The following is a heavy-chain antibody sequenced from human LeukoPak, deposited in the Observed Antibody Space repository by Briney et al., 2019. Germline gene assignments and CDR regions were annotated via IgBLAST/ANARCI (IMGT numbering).Heavy chain of an antibody. CDR3: ARGGSFVEY. CDR1: GFTFSNYE. CDR2: ISSGGSTV. Sequence: PGGSLRLSCAASGFTFSNYEMHWVRRAPGKGLEWVSYISSGGSTVYYADSAKGRFTVSRDNAKNSLYLQMSSLRAEDTAVYYCARGGSFVEYWGQGTLVSVSS. D-gene: IGHD3-10*01. V-gene: IGHV3-48*03. J-gene: IGHJ4*02.